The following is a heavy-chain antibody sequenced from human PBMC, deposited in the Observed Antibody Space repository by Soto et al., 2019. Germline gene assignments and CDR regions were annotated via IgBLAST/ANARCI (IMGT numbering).Heavy chain of an antibody. CDR3: AKDMVRGVIELLTAFDI. V-gene: IGHV3-73*01. D-gene: IGHD3-10*01. CDR1: GFAFSDST. J-gene: IGHJ3*02. CDR2: IRSKANTYAT. Sequence: GGSLRLSCAASGFAFSDSTIHWVRQASGKGLEWVGRIRSKANTYATAYTASVKGRFTVSRDDSNSTAYLQMNSLKSEDTAVYYCAKDMVRGVIELLTAFDIWGQGTMVTVSS.